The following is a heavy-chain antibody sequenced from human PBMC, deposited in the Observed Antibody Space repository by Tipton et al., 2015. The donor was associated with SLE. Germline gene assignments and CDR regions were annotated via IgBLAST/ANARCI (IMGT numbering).Heavy chain of an antibody. CDR2: IKSKTDGGTT. Sequence: PLRLSCAASGFTFSNAWMSWVRQAPGKGLEWVGRIKSKTDGGTTDYAAPVEGRFTISRDDSKNTLYLQMNSLKTEDTAVYYCTYERRRGLGYWGQGTLVTVSS. D-gene: IGHD3-10*01. J-gene: IGHJ4*02. CDR1: GFTFSNAW. V-gene: IGHV3-15*01. CDR3: TYERRRGLGY.